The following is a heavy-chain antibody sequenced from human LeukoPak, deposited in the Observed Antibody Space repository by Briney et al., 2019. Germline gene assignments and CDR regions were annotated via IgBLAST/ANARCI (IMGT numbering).Heavy chain of an antibody. CDR1: GGSISSYY. CDR2: IYTSGST. CDR3: ARVGFYGRAFDI. Sequence: SETLSLTCTVSGGSISSYYWSWIRQPAGKGLEWIGRIYTSGSTNYNPSLKSRVTMSVDRSKNRFSLRLSSVTAADTAVYYCARVGFYGRAFDIWGQGTMVTVSS. D-gene: IGHD3-3*01. J-gene: IGHJ3*02. V-gene: IGHV4-4*07.